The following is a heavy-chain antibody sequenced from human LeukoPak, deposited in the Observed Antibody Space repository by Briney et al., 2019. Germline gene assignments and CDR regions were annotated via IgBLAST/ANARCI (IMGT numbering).Heavy chain of an antibody. CDR1: GFTFNSYS. CDR3: ARIAWGNYFDF. J-gene: IGHJ4*02. D-gene: IGHD7-27*01. V-gene: IGHV3-21*01. Sequence: GGSLRLSCAASGFTFNSYSMSWVRQAPGKGLEWVSSISSGGSYIYYADSVKGRFTISRDNAKNSLYLQMNSLRAEDTAVYYCARIAWGNYFDFWGQGTLVTVSS. CDR2: ISSGGSYI.